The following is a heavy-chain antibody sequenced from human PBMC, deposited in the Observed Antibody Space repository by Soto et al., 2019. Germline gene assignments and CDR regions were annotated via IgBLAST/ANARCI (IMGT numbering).Heavy chain of an antibody. CDR2: IIPIFGTA. CDR1: GGTFSSYA. D-gene: IGHD3-10*01. CDR3: ARGWEGEITMVRGVKDSHPEPDYYYGMDV. V-gene: IGHV1-69*13. J-gene: IGHJ6*02. Sequence: ASVKVSCKASGGTFSSYAISWVRQAPGQGLEWMGGIIPIFGTANYAQKFQGRVTITADESTSTAYMELSSLRSEDTAGYYCARGWEGEITMVRGVKDSHPEPDYYYGMDVWGQGTTVTVSS.